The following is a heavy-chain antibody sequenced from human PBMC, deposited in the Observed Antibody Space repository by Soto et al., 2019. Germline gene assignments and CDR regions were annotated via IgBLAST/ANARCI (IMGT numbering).Heavy chain of an antibody. V-gene: IGHV4-59*01. J-gene: IGHJ5*02. CDR2: VAYSGTT. Sequence: QVQLQESGPGLVKPSETLTLTCTVSPGSISSSYWSWIRQPPGRGLEWIGHVAYSGTTKYNPSLKSRGSISVSTAKRQFSLRLTSVTAADTAVYYCAREAQDDYFDHWGQGILVTVSS. D-gene: IGHD1-1*01. CDR3: AREAQDDYFDH. CDR1: PGSISSSY.